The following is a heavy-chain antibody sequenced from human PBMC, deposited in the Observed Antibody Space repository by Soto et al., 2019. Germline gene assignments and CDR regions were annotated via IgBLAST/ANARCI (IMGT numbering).Heavy chain of an antibody. V-gene: IGHV1-69*01. D-gene: IGHD6-6*01. J-gene: IGHJ6*02. Sequence: QVQLVQSGAEVKKPGSSVKVSCKASGGTFSSYAISWVRQAPGQGLEWMGGIIPIFGTANYAQKFQGRVTITADESTSTAYMELSSLRSEDTAVYYCARKYSSSLSVDYYGMDVWGQGTTVTVSS. CDR2: IIPIFGTA. CDR1: GGTFSSYA. CDR3: ARKYSSSLSVDYYGMDV.